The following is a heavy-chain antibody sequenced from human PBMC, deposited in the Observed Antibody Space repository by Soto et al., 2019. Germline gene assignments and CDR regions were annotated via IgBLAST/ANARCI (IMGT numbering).Heavy chain of an antibody. CDR2: INSDGSST. D-gene: IGHD1-20*01. CDR3: ARGGITGTDYYYYGMDV. J-gene: IGHJ6*02. Sequence: HPGGSLRLSCAASGFTFSSYWMHWVRQAPGKGLVWVSRINSDGSSTSYADSVKGRFTISRDNAKNTLYLQMNSLRAEDTAVYYCARGGITGTDYYYYGMDVWGQGTTVTVSS. CDR1: GFTFSSYW. V-gene: IGHV3-74*01.